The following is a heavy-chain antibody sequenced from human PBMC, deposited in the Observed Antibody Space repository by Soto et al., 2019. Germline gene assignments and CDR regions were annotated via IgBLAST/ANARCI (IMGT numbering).Heavy chain of an antibody. CDR3: ARAWGFSSGCYGSFSY. CDR1: GDSVSSNRAA. V-gene: IGHV6-1*01. D-gene: IGHD6-19*01. Sequence: SQTLSLTCAISGDSVSSNRAAWNWIRQSPSRGLEWLGRTYYRSKWYNDYAVSVKSRITINPDTSKNQFSLQLNSVTPEDTAVYYCARAWGFSSGCYGSFSYWGQGTLVTVSS. CDR2: TYYRSKWYN. J-gene: IGHJ4*02.